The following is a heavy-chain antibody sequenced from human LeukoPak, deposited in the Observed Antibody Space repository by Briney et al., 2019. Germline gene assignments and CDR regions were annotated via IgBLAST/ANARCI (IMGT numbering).Heavy chain of an antibody. CDR2: IHHSGST. CDR3: ARIRGFGADYYYYYMDV. Sequence: SETLSLTCAVSGGSISSRNWWSRVRQPPGKGLEWIAEIHHSGSTNYNPSLKSRVTISVDKSKNQFSLKLSSVTAADTAAYYCARIRGFGADYYYYYMDVWGKGTTVTVSS. V-gene: IGHV4-4*02. CDR1: GGSISSRNW. D-gene: IGHD3-10*01. J-gene: IGHJ6*03.